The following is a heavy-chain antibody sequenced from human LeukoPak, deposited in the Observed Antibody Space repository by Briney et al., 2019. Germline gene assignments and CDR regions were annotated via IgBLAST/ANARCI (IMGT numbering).Heavy chain of an antibody. D-gene: IGHD2-15*01. CDR1: GFTFGSYS. CDR2: ISSSSSYM. CDR3: ARDPSFYCSGGSCHGGWFDP. Sequence: PGGSLRLSCAASGFTFGSYSMNWVRQAPGKGLEWVSSISSSSSYMYYADSVKGRFTIFRDNAKNSLYLQMNSLRAEDTAVYYCARDPSFYCSGGSCHGGWFDPWGQGTLVTVSS. J-gene: IGHJ5*02. V-gene: IGHV3-21*01.